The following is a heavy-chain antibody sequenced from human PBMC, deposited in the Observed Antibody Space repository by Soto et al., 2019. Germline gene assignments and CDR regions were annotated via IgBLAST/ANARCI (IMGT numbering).Heavy chain of an antibody. CDR3: VNVWGARDWFDP. CDR1: GFTFTSFT. Sequence: GGSLRLSCAASGFTFTSFTMSWVRQAPGKGLEWVSVISGSGGIIYYADSVKGRFTISRDNSKNTLYLQMDSLRAEDTAIYYCVNVWGARDWFDPWGQGTLVTVSS. D-gene: IGHD3-16*01. V-gene: IGHV3-23*01. J-gene: IGHJ5*02. CDR2: ISGSGGII.